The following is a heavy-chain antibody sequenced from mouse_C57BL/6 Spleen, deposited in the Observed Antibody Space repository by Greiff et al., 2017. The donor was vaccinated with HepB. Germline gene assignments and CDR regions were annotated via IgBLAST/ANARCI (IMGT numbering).Heavy chain of an antibody. Sequence: EVQLQQSGPELVKPGASVKISCKASGYSFTDYNMNWVKQSNGKSLEWIGVINPNYGTTSYNQKFKGKATLTVDQSTSTAYMQLNSLTSEDSAVYYGARERGGFITTAPFADWGQGTLVTVSA. CDR1: GYSFTDYN. V-gene: IGHV1-39*01. D-gene: IGHD1-1*01. CDR2: INPNYGTT. J-gene: IGHJ3*01. CDR3: ARERGGFITTAPFAD.